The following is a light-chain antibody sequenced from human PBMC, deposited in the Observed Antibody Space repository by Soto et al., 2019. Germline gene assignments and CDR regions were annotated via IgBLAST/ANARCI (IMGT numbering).Light chain of an antibody. Sequence: QSVLTQPPSASGTPGQRATIPCSGSSSNIGTNTVNWYLQLPGTAPKLLIYNNNQRPSGVPERFSGSKAGTSASLAISGLRSEDEADYYCAAWDDRLNGFDVFGSGTKLTVL. J-gene: IGLJ1*01. CDR3: AAWDDRLNGFDV. V-gene: IGLV1-44*01. CDR1: SSNIGTNT. CDR2: NNN.